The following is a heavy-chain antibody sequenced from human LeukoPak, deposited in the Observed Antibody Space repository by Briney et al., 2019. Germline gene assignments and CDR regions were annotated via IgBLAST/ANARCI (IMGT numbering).Heavy chain of an antibody. CDR2: MNPSGGIT. CDR1: GYTFTTYH. D-gene: IGHD3-22*01. J-gene: IGHJ4*02. V-gene: IGHV1-46*01. Sequence: ASVKVSCKASGYTFTTYHMHWVRQAPGQGLEWMGIMNPSGGITSYAQKFQGRVTMTRDTSTSTVNMELSSLRSEDTAVYYCARAYYYDSSGPIHYFDYWGQGTLVTVSS. CDR3: ARAYYYDSSGPIHYFDY.